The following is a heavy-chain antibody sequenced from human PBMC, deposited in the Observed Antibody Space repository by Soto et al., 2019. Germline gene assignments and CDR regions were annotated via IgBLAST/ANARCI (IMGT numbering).Heavy chain of an antibody. CDR2: INPSGGST. J-gene: IGHJ4*02. D-gene: IGHD2-2*02. CDR1: GYTFTSYY. Sequence: VASVKVSCKASGYTFTSYYMHWVRQAPGQGLEWMGIINPSGGSTSYAQKFQGRVTMTRDTSTSTVYMELSSLRSEDTAVYYCARTPNRDIVVVPAAIAKIDYWGQGTLVTVSS. CDR3: ARTPNRDIVVVPAAIAKIDY. V-gene: IGHV1-46*01.